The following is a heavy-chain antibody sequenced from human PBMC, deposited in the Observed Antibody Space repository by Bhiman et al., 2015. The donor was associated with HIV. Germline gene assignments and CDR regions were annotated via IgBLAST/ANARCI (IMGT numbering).Heavy chain of an antibody. V-gene: IGHV3-53*04. CDR3: AKADSVRAKLDSVPFSSSWINYFDY. CDR1: GFSVSTNY. Sequence: EVHLVESGGGWVQPGGSLRLSCAASGFSVSTNYMSWVRQAPGKGLEWVSLISSGGTAYYADSVKGRFTISRDNSKNTLYLQMNTLRPEDTAVYFCAKADSVRAKLDSVPFSSSWINYFDYWGQGTLVTVSS. J-gene: IGHJ4*02. CDR2: ISSGGTA. D-gene: IGHD6-13*01.